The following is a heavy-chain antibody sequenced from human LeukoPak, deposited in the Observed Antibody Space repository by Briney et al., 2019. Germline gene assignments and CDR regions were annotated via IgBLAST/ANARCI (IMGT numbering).Heavy chain of an antibody. V-gene: IGHV3-7*03. CDR3: ARSSYSSSSSI. Sequence: GGSLRLSCAVSGFTFSGFWMSWSRQAPGKGLEWVASINSDGSEGYYADVVKGRFTISRDNAKNSLYLQINSLRAEDTAVYYCARSSYSSSSSIWGQGTMVTVSS. CDR1: GFTFSGFW. J-gene: IGHJ3*02. D-gene: IGHD6-6*01. CDR2: INSDGSEG.